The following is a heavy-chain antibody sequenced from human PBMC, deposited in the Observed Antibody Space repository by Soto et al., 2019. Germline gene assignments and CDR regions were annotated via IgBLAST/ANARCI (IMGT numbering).Heavy chain of an antibody. CDR3: ARDGDVNTGFGKDY. Sequence: GGSLRLSCAASGFTFSSYGMHWVRQAPGKGLEWVAFIWHDGGNKFYAESVKGRFTISRDNSKNTLYLQMTSPNAEDTAMYYCARDGDVNTGFGKDYWGQGTLVTVSS. V-gene: IGHV3-33*01. J-gene: IGHJ4*02. CDR1: GFTFSSYG. CDR2: IWHDGGNK. D-gene: IGHD3-16*01.